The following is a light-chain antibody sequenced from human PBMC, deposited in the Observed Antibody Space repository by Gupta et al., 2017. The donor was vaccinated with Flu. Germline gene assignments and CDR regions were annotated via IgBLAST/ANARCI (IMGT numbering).Light chain of an antibody. CDR1: TSNIGNNY. V-gene: IGLV1-51*02. Sequence: QSVLTQPPSVSAAPGQKVTISCSGSTSNIGNNYVSWYQQLPGTAPKLLIYENNKRPSGIPDRISGSKSGASATLGITGLQTGDEADYYCGTWDSSLSAWVFGRATKLTVL. CDR2: ENN. CDR3: GTWDSSLSAWV. J-gene: IGLJ3*02.